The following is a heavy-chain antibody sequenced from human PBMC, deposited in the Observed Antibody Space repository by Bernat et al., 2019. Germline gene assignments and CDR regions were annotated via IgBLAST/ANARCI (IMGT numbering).Heavy chain of an antibody. D-gene: IGHD3-16*01. V-gene: IGHV3-33*01. Sequence: QVQLVESGGGVVQPGRSLRLSCAASGFTFSSYGMHWVRQAPGKGLEWVAVIWYDGSNKYYADYVKGRFTISRDNSKNTLYLQMNSLRAEDTAVDYCARESTFPNYYFDYWGQGTLVTVSS. CDR2: IWYDGSNK. CDR3: ARESTFPNYYFDY. CDR1: GFTFSSYG. J-gene: IGHJ4*02.